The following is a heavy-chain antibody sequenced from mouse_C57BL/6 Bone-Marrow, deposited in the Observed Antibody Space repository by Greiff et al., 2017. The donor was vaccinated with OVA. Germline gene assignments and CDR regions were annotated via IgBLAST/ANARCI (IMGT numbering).Heavy chain of an antibody. CDR3: ARRGRIYYGNYDFDY. Sequence: VHVKQSGPELVKPGASVKIPCKASGYTFTDYNMDWVKQSHGKSLEWIGDSNPNNGGTIYNQKFKGKATLTVDKSSSTAYMELRSLTSEDTAVYYCARRGRIYYGNYDFDYWGQGTTLTVSS. V-gene: IGHV1-18*01. J-gene: IGHJ2*01. CDR2: SNPNNGGT. CDR1: GYTFTDYN. D-gene: IGHD2-1*01.